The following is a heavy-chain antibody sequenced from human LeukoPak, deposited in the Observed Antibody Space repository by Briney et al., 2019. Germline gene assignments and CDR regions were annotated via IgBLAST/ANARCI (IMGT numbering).Heavy chain of an antibody. CDR1: GGSISSSSYY. V-gene: IGHV4-39*01. CDR3: ASGSGSYYPPRPFDY. J-gene: IGHJ4*02. Sequence: SETLSLTCTVSGGSISSSSYYWGWIRQPPGKGLEWIGSIYYSGSTYYNPSLKSRVTISVDTSKNQFSLKLSSVTAADTAVYYCASGSGSYYPPRPFDYWGQGTLVTVSS. CDR2: IYYSGST. D-gene: IGHD3-10*01.